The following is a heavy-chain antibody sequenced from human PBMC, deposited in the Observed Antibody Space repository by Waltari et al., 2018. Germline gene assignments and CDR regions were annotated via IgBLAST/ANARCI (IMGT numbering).Heavy chain of an antibody. CDR2: INPNSGGT. D-gene: IGHD4-17*01. Sequence: QVQLVQSGAEVKKPGASVKVSCKASGYTFTGYYMHWVRQAPGQGLGWMGWINPNSGGTNYAQKCQGRVTMTRDTSISTAYMELSRLRSDDTAVYYCAREPYGGNSKAIDYWGQGTLVTVSS. CDR3: AREPYGGNSKAIDY. CDR1: GYTFTGYY. V-gene: IGHV1-2*02. J-gene: IGHJ4*02.